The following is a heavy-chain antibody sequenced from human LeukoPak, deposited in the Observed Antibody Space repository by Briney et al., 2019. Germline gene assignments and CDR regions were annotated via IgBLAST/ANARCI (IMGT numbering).Heavy chain of an antibody. CDR1: GFTFSSYS. Sequence: GGSLRLSCAASGFTFSSYSMNWVRQAPGKGLEWVSYISSSSTIYYADSVKGRFTISRDNAKDSLYLQMNSLRAEDTAVYYCARGGYCGGDCYSGGRFDPWGQGTLVTVSS. CDR2: ISSSSTI. V-gene: IGHV3-48*04. J-gene: IGHJ5*02. D-gene: IGHD2-21*02. CDR3: ARGGYCGGDCYSGGRFDP.